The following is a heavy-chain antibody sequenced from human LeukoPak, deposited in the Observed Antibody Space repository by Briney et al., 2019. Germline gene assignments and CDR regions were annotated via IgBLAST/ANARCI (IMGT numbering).Heavy chain of an antibody. V-gene: IGHV3-74*01. CDR2: ITTDETT. J-gene: IGHJ4*02. D-gene: IGHD1/OR15-1a*01. CDR3: AKDWFATTDY. Sequence: GGSLRLSCAASGFPFSISWMHWFRQVPGKGLMWVSRITTDETTTYADSVRGRFTISRDNAKNTVYLQMNSLRVEDTAVYYYAKDWFATTDYWGQGILVIVSS. CDR1: GFPFSISW.